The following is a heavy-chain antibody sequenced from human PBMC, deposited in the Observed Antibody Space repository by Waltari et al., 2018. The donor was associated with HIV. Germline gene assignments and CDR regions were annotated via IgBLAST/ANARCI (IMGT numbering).Heavy chain of an antibody. Sequence: QVQLVESGGGVVQPGRSLRLSCAASGFTFSSYGMHWVRQAPGKGLEGVAVISNDGSNKYYADSVKGRFTISRDNSKNTLYLQMNSLRAEDTAVYYCAKDARFLDLDYYYGMDVWGQGTTVTVSS. V-gene: IGHV3-30*18. CDR1: GFTFSSYG. CDR2: ISNDGSNK. CDR3: AKDARFLDLDYYYGMDV. J-gene: IGHJ6*02. D-gene: IGHD3-3*01.